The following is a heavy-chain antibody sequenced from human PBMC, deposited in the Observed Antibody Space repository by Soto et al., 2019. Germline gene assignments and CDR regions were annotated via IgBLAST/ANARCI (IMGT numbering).Heavy chain of an antibody. V-gene: IGHV4-59*01. Sequence: SETLSLTCTVSGGSISSYYWSWIRQPPGKGLEWIGYIYYSGSTNYNPSLKSRVTISVDTSKNQFSLKLSSVTAADTAVYYCARAPRGNYGYPAYFAYWGQGTLVTVSS. J-gene: IGHJ4*02. D-gene: IGHD3-10*01. CDR1: GGSISSYY. CDR2: IYYSGST. CDR3: ARAPRGNYGYPAYFAY.